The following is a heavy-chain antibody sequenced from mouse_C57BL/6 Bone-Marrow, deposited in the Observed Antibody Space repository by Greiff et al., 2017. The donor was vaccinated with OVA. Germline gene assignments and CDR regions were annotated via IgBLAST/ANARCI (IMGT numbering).Heavy chain of an antibody. CDR3: ARGSYDYDKGYAMDY. Sequence: EVKLVESGPGMVKPSQSLSLTCTVTGYSITSGYDWHWIRHFPGNKLEWMGYISYSGSTNYNPSLKSRISITHDTSKNHFFLKLNSVTTEDTATYYCARGSYDYDKGYAMDYWGQGTSVTVSS. CDR1: GYSITSGYD. D-gene: IGHD2-4*01. CDR2: ISYSGST. V-gene: IGHV3-1*01. J-gene: IGHJ4*01.